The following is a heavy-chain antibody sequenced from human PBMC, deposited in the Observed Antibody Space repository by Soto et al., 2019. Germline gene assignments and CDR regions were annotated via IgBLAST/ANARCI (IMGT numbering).Heavy chain of an antibody. CDR1: GGSISSGGYS. CDR3: VSDDYGSGSTNCFDS. J-gene: IGHJ5*01. V-gene: IGHV4-30-2*01. Sequence: SETLSLTCAVSGGSISSGGYSWSWIRQPPGKGLEWIGYIYHSGSTYYDPSLKSRVTISVDRSKNQFSLKLSSVTPEDAAVYYCVSDDYGSGSTNCFDSWGQGTLVTVSS. CDR2: IYHSGST. D-gene: IGHD3-10*01.